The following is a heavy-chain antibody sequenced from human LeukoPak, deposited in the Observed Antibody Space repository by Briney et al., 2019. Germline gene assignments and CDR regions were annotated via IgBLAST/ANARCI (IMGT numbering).Heavy chain of an antibody. CDR3: ARAAGGTYRDFDF. V-gene: IGHV4-59*01. J-gene: IGHJ4*02. CDR2: IYYSGST. CDR1: GGSISSYY. Sequence: SETLSLTCTVSGGSISSYYWSWIRQPPGKGLEWIGYIYYSGSTNYNPSLKSRVTISVDTSKNQFSLKLNSVTAADTAVYYCARAAGGTYRDFDFWGQGTLVIVSS. D-gene: IGHD1-26*01.